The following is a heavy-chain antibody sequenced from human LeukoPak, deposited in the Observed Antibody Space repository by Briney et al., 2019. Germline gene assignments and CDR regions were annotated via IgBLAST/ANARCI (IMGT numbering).Heavy chain of an antibody. CDR1: VYTFTSYD. D-gene: IGHD1-7*01. CDR3: ARSSELRRIDY. V-gene: IGHV1-8*01. J-gene: IGHJ4*02. CDR2: MNPNSGNT. Sequence: ASVKVSCKASVYTFTSYDINGVRQTTGQGLEWMGWMNPNSGNTRNAQEFKGGETITRTTSRSAAYMEISQLRFEDTGVYFCARSSELRRIDYWGQGTLVTVSS.